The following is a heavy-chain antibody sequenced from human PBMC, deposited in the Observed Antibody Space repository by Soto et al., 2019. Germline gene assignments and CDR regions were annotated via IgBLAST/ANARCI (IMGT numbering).Heavy chain of an antibody. V-gene: IGHV1-69*13. CDR2: IIPIFGTA. CDR3: ARAAEWYYYDSSGYSSPPWWFDP. Sequence: AASVKVSCKASGGTFSSYAISWVRQAPGQGLEWMGGIIPIFGTANYAQEFQGRVTITADESTSTAYMELSSLRSEDTAVYYCARAAEWYYYDSSGYSSPPWWFDPWGQGTLVTVSS. J-gene: IGHJ5*02. D-gene: IGHD3-22*01. CDR1: GGTFSSYA.